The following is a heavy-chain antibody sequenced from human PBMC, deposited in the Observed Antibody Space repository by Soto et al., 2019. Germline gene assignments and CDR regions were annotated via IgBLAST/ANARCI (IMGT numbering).Heavy chain of an antibody. Sequence: SETLSLTCAVYGGSFSGYYWSWIRQPPGKGLEWIGEINHSGSTNYNPSLKSRVTISVDTSKNQFSLKLSSVTAADTAVYYCARAWRTSQRQTYYYGSGSYYKFGYYFDYWGQGTLVTVSS. CDR1: GGSFSGYY. CDR3: ARAWRTSQRQTYYYGSGSYYKFGYYFDY. CDR2: INHSGST. V-gene: IGHV4-34*01. D-gene: IGHD3-10*01. J-gene: IGHJ4*02.